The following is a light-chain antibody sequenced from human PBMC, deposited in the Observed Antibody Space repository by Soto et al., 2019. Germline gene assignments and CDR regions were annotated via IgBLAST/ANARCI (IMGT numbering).Light chain of an antibody. CDR3: QQYGSSGT. CDR1: QSVSNNY. CDR2: GAS. Sequence: EIVLKQSPGTLSLSPVEIATLSFMASQSVSNNYLAWYQQKPGQAPRLLIYGASNRATGIPDRFSGSGSGTDFTLTISRLETEDFAVYYCQQYGSSGTFGQGTKVDIK. J-gene: IGKJ1*01. V-gene: IGKV3-20*01.